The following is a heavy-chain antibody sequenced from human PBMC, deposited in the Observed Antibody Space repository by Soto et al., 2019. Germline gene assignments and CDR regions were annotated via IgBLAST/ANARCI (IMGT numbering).Heavy chain of an antibody. J-gene: IGHJ4*02. CDR3: ATGNVDSMLEI. CDR2: ISYTGRT. D-gene: IGHD3-16*01. V-gene: IGHV4-31*03. Sequence: PSETLSLTCTVSGGSISSDANFWSWIRQLPGRGLEWIGYISYTGRTYYTPSLNSRLTISLDTSKNHFSLKLTAVTAADTALYYCATGNVDSMLEIWGQGVQVTVSS. CDR1: GGSISSDANF.